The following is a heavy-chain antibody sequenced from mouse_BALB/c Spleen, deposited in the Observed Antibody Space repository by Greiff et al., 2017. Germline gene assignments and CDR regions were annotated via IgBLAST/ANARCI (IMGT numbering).Heavy chain of an antibody. V-gene: IGHV5-6-5*01. CDR1: GFTFSSYA. J-gene: IGHJ2*01. Sequence: DVHLVESGGGLVKPGGSLKLSCAASGFTFSSYAMSWVRQTPEKRLEWVASISSGGSTYYPDSVKGRFTISRDNARNILYLQMSSLRSEDTAMYYCARVHGYYYFDYWGQGTTLTVSS. CDR3: ARVHGYYYFDY. CDR2: ISSGGST. D-gene: IGHD2-3*01.